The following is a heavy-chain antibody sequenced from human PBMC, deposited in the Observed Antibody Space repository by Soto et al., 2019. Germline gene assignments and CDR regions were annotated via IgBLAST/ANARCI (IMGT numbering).Heavy chain of an antibody. J-gene: IGHJ4*02. Sequence: GGSLRLSCAASGFTFSNYWMNWVRQAPGKGLEWVANIKYDGTKKDYVDSAKGRFTISRDNAKNSLYLQMNSLRDDDTAVYYCVGYNSQWGIHWGQGTLVTAPQ. D-gene: IGHD1-1*01. V-gene: IGHV3-7*01. CDR3: VGYNSQWGIH. CDR1: GFTFSNYW. CDR2: IKYDGTKK.